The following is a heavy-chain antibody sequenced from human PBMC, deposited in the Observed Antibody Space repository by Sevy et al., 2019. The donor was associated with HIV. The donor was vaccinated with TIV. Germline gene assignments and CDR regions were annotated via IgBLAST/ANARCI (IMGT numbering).Heavy chain of an antibody. CDR1: GFTFSDYY. Sequence: GGSLRLSCAASGFTFSDYYMSWIRQAPGKGLEWVSYISSSGSTIYYADSVKGRFTISRDNAKNSLYLQMNSLRAEDTTVLFCAATLDSSSWYGGAFDIWGQGTMVTVSS. V-gene: IGHV3-11*01. CDR2: ISSSGSTI. J-gene: IGHJ3*02. D-gene: IGHD6-13*01. CDR3: AATLDSSSWYGGAFDI.